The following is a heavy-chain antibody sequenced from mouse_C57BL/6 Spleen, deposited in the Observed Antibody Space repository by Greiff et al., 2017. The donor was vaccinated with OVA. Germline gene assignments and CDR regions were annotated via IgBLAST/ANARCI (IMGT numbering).Heavy chain of an antibody. CDR3: ARGGVVATEAMDY. Sequence: EVQGVESGGGLVKPGGSLKLSCAASGFTFSSYAMYWVRQTPEKRLEWVATISDGGSYTYYPDNVKGRFTISRDNAKNNLYLQMSHLKSEDTAMYYCARGGVVATEAMDYWGQGTSVTVSS. V-gene: IGHV5-4*01. CDR1: GFTFSSYA. CDR2: ISDGGSYT. J-gene: IGHJ4*01. D-gene: IGHD1-1*01.